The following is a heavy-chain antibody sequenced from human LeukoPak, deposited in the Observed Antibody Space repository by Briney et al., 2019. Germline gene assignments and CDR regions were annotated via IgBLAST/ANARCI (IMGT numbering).Heavy chain of an antibody. CDR1: GGSFSGYY. CDR2: INHSGST. V-gene: IGHV4-34*01. CDR3: ARYSTSEAFDY. Sequence: SETLSLTCAVYGGSFSGYYWRWIRQPPGKGLEWIGEINHSGSTNYNPSLKSRVTISVDTSKNQYFQKLSSVTAAVTAVYYCARYSTSEAFDYWGQGTLVTVSS. J-gene: IGHJ4*02. D-gene: IGHD2-2*01.